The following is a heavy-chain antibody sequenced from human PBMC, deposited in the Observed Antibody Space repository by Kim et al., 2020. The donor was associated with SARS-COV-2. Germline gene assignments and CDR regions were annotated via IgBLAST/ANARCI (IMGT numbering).Heavy chain of an antibody. CDR2: T. CDR3: AKVFTWFDP. Sequence: TTYANSMKGRFTISRDNEKNTLYLQMNSLTAEDTAVYFCAKVFTWFDPWGQGTLVAVSS. D-gene: IGHD3-16*01. V-gene: IGHV3-74*01. J-gene: IGHJ5*02.